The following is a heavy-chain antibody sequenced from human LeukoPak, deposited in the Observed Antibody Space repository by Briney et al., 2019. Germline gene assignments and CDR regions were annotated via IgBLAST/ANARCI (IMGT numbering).Heavy chain of an antibody. J-gene: IGHJ4*02. CDR1: GFTFSSFG. Sequence: GGSLRLSCAASGFTFSSFGMHWVRQAPGKGLEWVAYIRYDGSNKYYADSVKGRFTISRDNSKNTLYLQTNSLRAEDTAVYYCARAANWSPFDYWGQGTLVTVSS. V-gene: IGHV3-30*02. D-gene: IGHD1-20*01. CDR2: IRYDGSNK. CDR3: ARAANWSPFDY.